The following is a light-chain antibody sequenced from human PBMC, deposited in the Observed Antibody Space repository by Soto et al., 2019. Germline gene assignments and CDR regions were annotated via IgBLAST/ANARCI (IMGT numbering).Light chain of an antibody. J-gene: IGLJ1*01. CDR3: QSYDSSLRGYV. CDR2: GNI. CDR1: SSNIGAGND. V-gene: IGLV1-40*01. Sequence: QSVLTQPPSVSGAPGQRVTISCTGGSSNIGAGNDAQWYQQLPGTAPKLLIFGNINRPSGVPDRFSGSKSGTSASLAISGLQAEDEADYYCQSYDSSLRGYVFGTGTKVTVL.